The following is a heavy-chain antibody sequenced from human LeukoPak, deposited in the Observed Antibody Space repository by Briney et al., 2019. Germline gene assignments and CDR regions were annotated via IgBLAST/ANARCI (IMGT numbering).Heavy chain of an antibody. CDR2: INPNSGGT. J-gene: IGHJ5*02. Sequence: ASVKVSCKASGYTFTSYYMHWVRQAPGQGLEWMGWINPNSGGTNYAQKLQGRVTMTTDTSTSTAYMELRSLRSDDTAVYYCARDNGAYYYDSPRGFDPWGQGTLVTVSS. V-gene: IGHV1-2*02. D-gene: IGHD3-22*01. CDR3: ARDNGAYYYDSPRGFDP. CDR1: GYTFTSYY.